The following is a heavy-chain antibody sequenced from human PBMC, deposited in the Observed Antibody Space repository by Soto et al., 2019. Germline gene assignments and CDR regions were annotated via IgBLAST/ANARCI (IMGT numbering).Heavy chain of an antibody. V-gene: IGHV4-39*02. CDR2: VYYSGTT. J-gene: IGHJ5*02. CDR1: GGSISIRDYY. CDR3: ARESRYNWVDP. Sequence: QMQLQESGPGLVKPSATLSLTCPVSGGSISIRDYYWGWIRQPPGKALEWIGSVYYSGTTYYNPSLKRRVTISVDTPKNQFSLKVSSVTAADTAVYDCARESRYNWVDPWGQGTLVTVSS.